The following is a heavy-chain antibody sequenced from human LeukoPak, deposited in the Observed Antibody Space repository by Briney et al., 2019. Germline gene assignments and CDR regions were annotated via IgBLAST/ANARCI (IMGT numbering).Heavy chain of an antibody. CDR2: INHSGST. V-gene: IGHV4-34*01. CDR3: ARLAAAGSPYYYYGMDV. Sequence: SETLSLTCAVYGGSFSGYYWSWIRQPPGKGLEWIGEINHSGSTNYNPSLKSRVIISVDTSKNQFSLKLSSVTAADTAVYYCARLAAAGSPYYYYGMDVWGQGTTVTVSS. CDR1: GGSFSGYY. D-gene: IGHD6-13*01. J-gene: IGHJ6*02.